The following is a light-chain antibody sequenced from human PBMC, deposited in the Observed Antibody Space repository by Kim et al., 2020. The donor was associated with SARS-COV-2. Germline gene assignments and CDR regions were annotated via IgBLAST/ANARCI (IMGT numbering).Light chain of an antibody. CDR2: LNSDGTH. Sequence: SVKLTRTLSSGHSSYAIAWHQQQPEKGPRYLMKLNSDGTHSKGDGIPDRFSGSSSGAERYLTISSLQSEDEADYYCQTWGTGIHVFGTGTKVTVL. CDR3: QTWGTGIHV. V-gene: IGLV4-69*01. J-gene: IGLJ1*01. CDR1: SGHSSYA.